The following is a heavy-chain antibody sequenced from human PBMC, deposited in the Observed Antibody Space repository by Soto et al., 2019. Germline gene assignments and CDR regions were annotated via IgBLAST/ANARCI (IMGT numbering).Heavy chain of an antibody. CDR2: ISYDGSNK. D-gene: IGHD3-10*01. V-gene: IGHV3-30*03. J-gene: IGHJ6*02. Sequence: QVQLVESGGGVVQPGRSLRLSCAASGFTFSSYGMHWVRQAPGKGLEWVAVISYDGSNKYYADSVKGRFTIYRDNSKNTLYLHMNRLRAEDTAVYYCATASTLLCFGTGGMAVWGQGTTVTVSS. CDR1: GFTFSSYG. CDR3: ATASTLLCFGTGGMAV.